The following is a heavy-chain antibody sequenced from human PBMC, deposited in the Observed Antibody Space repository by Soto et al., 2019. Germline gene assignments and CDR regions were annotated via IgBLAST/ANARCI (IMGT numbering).Heavy chain of an antibody. CDR1: GGSISSYY. V-gene: IGHV4-59*01. CDR2: IYYSGST. CDR3: ARGTVVIGYYYYGMDV. J-gene: IGHJ6*02. Sequence: LSLTCTVSGGSISSYYWSWIRQPPGKGLEWIGYIYYSGSTNYNPSLKSRVTISVDTSKNQFSLKLSSVTAADTAVYYCARGTVVIGYYYYGMDVWGQGTTVTVSS. D-gene: IGHD2-21*01.